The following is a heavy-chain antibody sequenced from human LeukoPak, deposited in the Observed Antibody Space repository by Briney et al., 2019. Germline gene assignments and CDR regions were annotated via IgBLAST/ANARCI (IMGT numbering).Heavy chain of an antibody. Sequence: GGSLRLSCATSGFTFSSYSMNWVRQAPGKGLEWVSYISSSSSTIYYADSVKGRFTISRDNAKNSLYLQMNSLRAEDTAVYYCAYQGEFRAFDYWGQGTLVTVSS. V-gene: IGHV3-48*01. J-gene: IGHJ4*02. CDR2: ISSSSSTI. CDR3: AYQGEFRAFDY. D-gene: IGHD3-10*01. CDR1: GFTFSSYS.